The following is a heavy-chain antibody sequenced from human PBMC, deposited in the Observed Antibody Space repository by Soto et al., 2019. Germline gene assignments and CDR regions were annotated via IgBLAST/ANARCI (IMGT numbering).Heavy chain of an antibody. CDR2: ISGSGGST. CDR1: GFTFSSYA. CDR3: AKDLGYCRSTSCYQGWFDP. J-gene: IGHJ5*02. D-gene: IGHD2-2*03. V-gene: IGHV3-23*01. Sequence: GGSLRLSCAASGFTFSSYAMSWVRQAPGKGLEWVSVISGSGGSTYYADSVKGRFTISRDNSKNTLYLEMNSLGAEDTAVYYCAKDLGYCRSTSCYQGWFDPWGQGTLSPSPQ.